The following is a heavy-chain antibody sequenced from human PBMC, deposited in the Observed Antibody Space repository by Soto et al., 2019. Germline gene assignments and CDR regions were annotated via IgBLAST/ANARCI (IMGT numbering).Heavy chain of an antibody. V-gene: IGHV3-23*01. CDR2: ISGSGGST. CDR3: AKPYYDFWSGSNYYMDV. D-gene: IGHD3-3*01. J-gene: IGHJ6*03. CDR1: GFTFSSYA. Sequence: GGSLRLSCAASGFTFSSYAMSWVRQAPGKGLEWVSAISGSGGSTYYADSVKGRFTISRDNSKNTLYLQMNSLRAEDTAVYYCAKPYYDFWSGSNYYMDVWGKGTTVTVSS.